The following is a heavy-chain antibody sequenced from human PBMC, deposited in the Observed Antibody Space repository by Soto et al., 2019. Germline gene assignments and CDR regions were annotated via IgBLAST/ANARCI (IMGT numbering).Heavy chain of an antibody. CDR2: ISSGGKTT. D-gene: IGHD3-22*01. CDR3: ARNYIIYNDGSRAHYS. Sequence: PGGSLRLSCVASGFTFSSFEMNWVRQAPGKGLEWISYISSGGKTTYYADSVKGRFTISRDNAKNSLYLQMSSLRAEDAAVYYSARNYIIYNDGSRAHYSWGRGTLVTVSS. CDR1: GFTFSSFE. J-gene: IGHJ5*02. V-gene: IGHV3-48*03.